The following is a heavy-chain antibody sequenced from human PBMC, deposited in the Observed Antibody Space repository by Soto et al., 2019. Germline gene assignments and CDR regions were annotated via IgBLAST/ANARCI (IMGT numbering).Heavy chain of an antibody. V-gene: IGHV4-30-4*01. CDR3: ARVRTAGYYYSGMDV. J-gene: IGHJ6*02. CDR2: IYYSGST. D-gene: IGHD2-21*02. Sequence: SETLSLTCTVSGGSISSGDYYWSWIRQPPGKGLEWIGYIYYSGSTYYNPSLKSRVTISVDTSKHQFALKLSSVTAADTAVYYCARVRTAGYYYSGMDVRGQGNTVTVSS. CDR1: GGSISSGDYY.